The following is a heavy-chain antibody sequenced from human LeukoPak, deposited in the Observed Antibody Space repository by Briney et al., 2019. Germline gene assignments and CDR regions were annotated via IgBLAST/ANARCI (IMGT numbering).Heavy chain of an antibody. J-gene: IGHJ2*01. CDR1: GGSFSVYY. Sequence: SETLSLTCAVSGGSFSVYYWNWIRQPPGKGLEWIGEINHSGTTNYNPSLKSRVTISVDTSKNQFSLKLSSVTAADTAVYYCARGKVTRDWYFDLWGGGTRVTVSS. CDR3: ARGKVTRDWYFDL. CDR2: INHSGTT. D-gene: IGHD4-17*01. V-gene: IGHV4-34*01.